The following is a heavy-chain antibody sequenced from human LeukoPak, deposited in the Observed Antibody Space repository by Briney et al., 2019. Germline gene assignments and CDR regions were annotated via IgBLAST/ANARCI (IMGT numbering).Heavy chain of an antibody. CDR1: GFTFSSYW. CDR3: AREGYSYGYPFDY. V-gene: IGHV3-7*03. CDR2: IKQDGSEK. D-gene: IGHD5-18*01. J-gene: IGHJ4*02. Sequence: SGGSLILSCAASGFTFSSYWMSWVRPAPGKGLEWVANIKQDGSEKYYVDSVKGRFTISRDNAKNSLYLQMNSLRAEDTAVYYCAREGYSYGYPFDYWGQGTLVTVSS.